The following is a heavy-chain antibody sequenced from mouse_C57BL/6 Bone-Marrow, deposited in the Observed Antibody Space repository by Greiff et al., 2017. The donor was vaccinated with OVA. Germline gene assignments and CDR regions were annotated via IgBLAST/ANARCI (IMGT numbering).Heavy chain of an antibody. CDR3: ARGGIYHAMDY. Sequence: QVTLKVSGAELVRPGASVKLSCKASGYTFTASYINWLKQRPGQGLAWISHIYPGRGTTYYNEQFKGKATLTAEKSSSTAYMQLSSLTSDDSAVYFCARGGIYHAMDYWGQGTSVTVSS. CDR1: GYTFTASY. J-gene: IGHJ4*01. CDR2: IYPGRGTT. V-gene: IGHV1-76*01.